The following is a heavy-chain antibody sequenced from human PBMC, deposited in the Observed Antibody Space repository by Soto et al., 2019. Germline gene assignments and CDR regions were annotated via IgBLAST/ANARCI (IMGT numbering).Heavy chain of an antibody. D-gene: IGHD6-6*01. J-gene: IGHJ4*02. CDR1: GYAFTTYG. Sequence: ASVKVPCKASGYAFTTYGFSWVRQAPGQGLEWMGWISAYNGNTNYAQKFQGRVTLTTETSTSTAYMELRSLRSDDTAVYYCAREGQLGYWGQGTLVTVSS. CDR2: ISAYNGNT. V-gene: IGHV1-18*01. CDR3: AREGQLGY.